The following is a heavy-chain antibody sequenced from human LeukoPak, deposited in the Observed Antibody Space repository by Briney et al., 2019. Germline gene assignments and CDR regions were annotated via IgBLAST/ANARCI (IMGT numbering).Heavy chain of an antibody. CDR2: INHSGST. D-gene: IGHD4-17*01. CDR3: ARGSDDYGDPIDY. V-gene: IGHV4-34*01. Sequence: SETLSLTCAVYGGSFSGYYWSWIRQPPGKGLEWIGEINHSGSTNYNPSLKSRVTISVDTSKNQFSLKLSSVTAADTAVYYCARGSDDYGDPIDYWGQGTLVTVSS. CDR1: GGSFSGYY. J-gene: IGHJ4*02.